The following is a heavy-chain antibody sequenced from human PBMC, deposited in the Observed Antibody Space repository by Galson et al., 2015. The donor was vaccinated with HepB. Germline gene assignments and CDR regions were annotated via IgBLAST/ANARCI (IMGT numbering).Heavy chain of an antibody. Sequence: SLRLSCAASGFTFDDYAMHWVRQAPGKGLEWVSGISWNSGSIGYADSVKGRFTISRDNAKNSLYLQMNSLRAEDTALYYCAKDMEAMVRGLGAFDIWGQGTMVTVSS. CDR2: ISWNSGSI. V-gene: IGHV3-9*01. D-gene: IGHD3-10*01. CDR3: AKDMEAMVRGLGAFDI. J-gene: IGHJ3*02. CDR1: GFTFDDYA.